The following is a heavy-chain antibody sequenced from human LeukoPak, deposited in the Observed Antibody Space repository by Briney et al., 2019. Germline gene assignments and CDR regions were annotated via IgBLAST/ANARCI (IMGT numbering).Heavy chain of an antibody. J-gene: IGHJ4*02. CDR3: AKGPSPGDWNDVLYYFDY. V-gene: IGHV3-30*02. CDR2: IRYDGSNK. D-gene: IGHD1-1*01. Sequence: GGSLRLSCAASGFTFSSYGMHWVRQAPGKGLEWVAFIRYDGSNKYYADSVKGRFTISRDNSMNTLYLQMNSLRAEDTAVYYCAKGPSPGDWNDVLYYFDYWGQGTLVTVSS. CDR1: GFTFSSYG.